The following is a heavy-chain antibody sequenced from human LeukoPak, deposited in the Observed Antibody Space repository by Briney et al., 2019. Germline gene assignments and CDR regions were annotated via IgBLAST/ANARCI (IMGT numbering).Heavy chain of an antibody. CDR2: INHSGST. CDR1: GGSFSGYY. Sequence: SETLSLTCAVYGGSFSGYYWSWIRQPPGKGLEWIGEINHSGSTNYNPSLKSRVTISVDTSKNQFSLKLSSVTAADTAVYYCARVTHRYYYDSSGLFGYWGQGTLVTVSS. J-gene: IGHJ4*02. CDR3: ARVTHRYYYDSSGLFGY. V-gene: IGHV4-34*01. D-gene: IGHD3-22*01.